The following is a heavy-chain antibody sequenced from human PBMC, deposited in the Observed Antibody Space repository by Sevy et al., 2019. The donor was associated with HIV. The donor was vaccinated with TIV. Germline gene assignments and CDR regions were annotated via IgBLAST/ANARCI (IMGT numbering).Heavy chain of an antibody. Sequence: ASVKVSCKSSGYTFTTYDINWVRQATGQGLEWMGWMNPNSGNTGYAQKFQGRVTMTSNTSISTAYMELSSLRSEDTAVYYCARIYSRGYMGNFDYWGQGTLVTVSS. D-gene: IGHD3-22*01. CDR3: ARIYSRGYMGNFDY. CDR1: GYTFTTYD. CDR2: MNPNSGNT. V-gene: IGHV1-8*01. J-gene: IGHJ4*02.